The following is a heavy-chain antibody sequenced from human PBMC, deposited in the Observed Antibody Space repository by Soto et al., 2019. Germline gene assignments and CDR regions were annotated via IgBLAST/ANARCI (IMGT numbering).Heavy chain of an antibody. CDR2: IYYSGST. V-gene: IGHV4-31*03. CDR3: ARVYCSGGSCYFDY. D-gene: IGHD2-15*01. CDR1: GGSISSGGYY. J-gene: IGHJ4*02. Sequence: SETLSLTCTVSGGSISSGGYYWSWIRQHPGKGLEWIGYIYYSGSTYYNPSLKSRVTISVDTSKNQFSLKLSSVTAADTAVYYCARVYCSGGSCYFDYWGQGTLVTVS.